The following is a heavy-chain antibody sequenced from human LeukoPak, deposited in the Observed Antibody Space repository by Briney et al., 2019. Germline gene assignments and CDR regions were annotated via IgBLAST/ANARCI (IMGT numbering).Heavy chain of an antibody. V-gene: IGHV3-48*03. CDR1: GFIFSSYE. CDR2: ISNSGSTI. D-gene: IGHD2-8*01. Sequence: GGSLRLSCAASGFIFSSYEMNWVRQAPGKGVEWVSYISNSGSTIYYADSVKGRFTISRDNAKNSLYLQMNSLRAEDTAVYYCAGSLGYCTSNVCYLKYWGQGTLVTVSS. CDR3: AGSLGYCTSNVCYLKY. J-gene: IGHJ4*02.